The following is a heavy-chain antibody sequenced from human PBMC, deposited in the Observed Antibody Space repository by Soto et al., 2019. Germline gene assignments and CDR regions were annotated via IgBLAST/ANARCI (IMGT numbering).Heavy chain of an antibody. CDR2: VNPNNGDT. CDR3: AKVSRKGSAIDFDY. D-gene: IGHD3-10*01. V-gene: IGHV1-8*01. Sequence: QVQLVQSGAELKKPGASVKVSCKASGYTFSNYDMNWVRQATGQGPEWIGWVNPNNGDTGYAQKLQGRVTLTTDISTTPAYMELTSLRSEVTAIYYCAKVSRKGSAIDFDYWGQGTLITVSS. J-gene: IGHJ4*02. CDR1: GYTFSNYD.